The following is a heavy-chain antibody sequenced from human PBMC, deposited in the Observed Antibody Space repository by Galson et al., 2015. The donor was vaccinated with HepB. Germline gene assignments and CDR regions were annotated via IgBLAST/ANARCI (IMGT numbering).Heavy chain of an antibody. CDR2: MYHHGTT. CDR3: ARHKGGHTTPFDD. Sequence: ETLSLTCSVAGASINSIKYSWGWIRQPPGKGLEWVGRMYHHGTTFYNPSLESRGTISGDTSKNQFSLNLRSVSAADTAVYYCARHKGGHTTPFDDWGPGTLVTVSS. D-gene: IGHD1-1*01. J-gene: IGHJ4*02. V-gene: IGHV4-39*01. CDR1: GASINSIKYS.